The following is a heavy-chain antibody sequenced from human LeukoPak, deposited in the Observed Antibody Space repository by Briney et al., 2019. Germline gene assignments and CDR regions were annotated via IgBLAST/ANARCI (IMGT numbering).Heavy chain of an antibody. V-gene: IGHV3-72*01. J-gene: IGHJ4*02. Sequence: GGSLRLSCAASGFTFSDHYMDWVRQAPGKGLEWVGRTRNKANSYTTEYAASVKGRFTISRGDSKNSLYLQMDSLKTEDTAVYYCARGRDYFDYWGQGTLVTVSS. CDR1: GFTFSDHY. CDR2: TRNKANSYTT. CDR3: ARGRDYFDY.